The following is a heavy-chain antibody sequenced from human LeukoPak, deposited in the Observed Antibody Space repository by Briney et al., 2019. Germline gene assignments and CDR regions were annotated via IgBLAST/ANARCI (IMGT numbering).Heavy chain of an antibody. J-gene: IGHJ4*02. Sequence: ASVKVSCKASGYTFTGYYMHLVRQAPGRGPEWMGWISPNSGGTNYAQKFQGRVTMTRDTSISTAYMELSRLRSDDTAVYYCARDLLAYCCPFDYWGQGTLVTVSS. D-gene: IGHD2-21*02. CDR3: ARDLLAYCCPFDY. CDR2: ISPNSGGT. V-gene: IGHV1-2*02. CDR1: GYTFTGYY.